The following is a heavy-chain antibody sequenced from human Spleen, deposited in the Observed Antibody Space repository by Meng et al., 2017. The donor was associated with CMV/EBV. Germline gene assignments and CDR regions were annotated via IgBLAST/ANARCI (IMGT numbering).Heavy chain of an antibody. J-gene: IGHJ6*02. D-gene: IGHD6-6*01. Sequence: ASVKVSCKVSGYTLTELSMHWVRQAPGKGLEWMGGFDPEDGETIYAQKFQGRVTMTEDTSTDTAYMELSSLRSEDTAVYYCARDLVTSSSPGAPTGYGMNDWGQGTTVTVSS. CDR2: FDPEDGET. CDR3: ARDLVTSSSPGAPTGYGMND. CDR1: GYTLTELS. V-gene: IGHV1-24*01.